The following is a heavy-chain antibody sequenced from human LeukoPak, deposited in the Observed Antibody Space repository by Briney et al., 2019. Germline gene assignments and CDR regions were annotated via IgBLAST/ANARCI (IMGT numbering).Heavy chain of an antibody. CDR3: ARQSRVLDY. D-gene: IGHD1-1*01. J-gene: IGHJ4*02. CDR2: IYYSGST. Sequence: SETLSLTCTVSGGSISSSSYYWSWIRQPPGKGLEWIGSIYYSGSTYYNPSLKSRVTISVDTSKNQFSLKLSSVTAADTAVYYCARQSRVLDYWGQGTLVTVSS. V-gene: IGHV4-39*01. CDR1: GGSISSSSYY.